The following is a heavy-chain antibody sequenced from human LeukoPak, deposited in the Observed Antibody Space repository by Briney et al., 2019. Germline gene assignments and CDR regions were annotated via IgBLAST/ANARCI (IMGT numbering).Heavy chain of an antibody. Sequence: PSETLSLTCTGSGGSISSSSYYWLWIRQPPGKGLEGIATMYYSGCTYYSPSLKSRVTIFVDTSKNHYSLKLSSVTAADTAVYYCANYYASGTYYTYFPHWGQGTLATVSS. CDR2: MYYSGCT. CDR3: ANYYASGTYYTYFPH. D-gene: IGHD3-10*01. V-gene: IGHV4-39*02. J-gene: IGHJ1*01. CDR1: GGSISSSSYY.